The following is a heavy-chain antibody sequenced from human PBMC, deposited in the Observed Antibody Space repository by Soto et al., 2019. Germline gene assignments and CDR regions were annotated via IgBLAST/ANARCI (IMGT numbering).Heavy chain of an antibody. D-gene: IGHD2-15*01. CDR2: ISPGSRYP. Sequence: PGGSLRLSCAGSGFTFGDSYMSWIRQAPGKGLEWLSYISPGSRYPAFADSVKGRFTISRDNAKRSLYLQMMSLTAEDTAIYYCVRGGGGGLFDPWGQGTMVTVSS. J-gene: IGHJ5*02. CDR1: GFTFGDSY. CDR3: VRGGGGGLFDP. V-gene: IGHV3-11*06.